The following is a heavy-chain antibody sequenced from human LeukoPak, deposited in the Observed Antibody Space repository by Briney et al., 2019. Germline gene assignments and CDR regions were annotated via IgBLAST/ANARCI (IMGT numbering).Heavy chain of an antibody. D-gene: IGHD5-18*01. Sequence: PSETLSLTCAVYGGSFSGYYWSWIRQPPGKGLEWIGEINHSGSTNYNPSLKSRVTISVDTSKNQFSLKLSSVTAADTAVYYCARGYSSFEYWGQGTLVTVSS. CDR3: ARGYSSFEY. J-gene: IGHJ4*02. V-gene: IGHV4-34*01. CDR1: GGSFSGYY. CDR2: INHSGST.